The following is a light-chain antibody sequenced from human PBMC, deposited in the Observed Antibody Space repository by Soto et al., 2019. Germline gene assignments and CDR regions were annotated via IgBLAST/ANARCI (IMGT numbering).Light chain of an antibody. Sequence: IVMTQSPATLSVSPGERATLSCRASQSVSSNLAWYQQKPGQAPRLLIYAASTRATGIPARLSGSGSGTEFTLTISSLQSEYFAVYYCQQYNKWPLTFGGGTKVEIK. CDR3: QQYNKWPLT. V-gene: IGKV3-15*01. CDR1: QSVSSN. J-gene: IGKJ4*01. CDR2: AAS.